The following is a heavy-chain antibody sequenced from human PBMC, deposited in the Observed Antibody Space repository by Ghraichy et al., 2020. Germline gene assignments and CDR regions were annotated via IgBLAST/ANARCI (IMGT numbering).Heavy chain of an antibody. D-gene: IGHD3-3*01. CDR3: ARENDNYDFWSGYYHGYYHDAFDI. J-gene: IGHJ3*02. CDR1: GFTFSSYW. Sequence: GGSLRLSCAASGFTFSSYWMSWVRQAPGKGLEWVANIKQDGSEKYYVDSVKGRFTISRDNAKNSLYLQMNSLRAEDTDVYYCARENDNYDFWSGYYHGYYHDAFDIWGQGRMVTVSS. CDR2: IKQDGSEK. V-gene: IGHV3-7*01.